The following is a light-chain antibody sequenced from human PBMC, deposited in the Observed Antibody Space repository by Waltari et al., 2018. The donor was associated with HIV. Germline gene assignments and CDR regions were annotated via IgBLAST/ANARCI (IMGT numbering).Light chain of an antibody. Sequence: QSVLTQPPSVSGAPGQRVTISCTGTSSNIGAGFDVHWYQQLPGTVPKVLIYNNTYRPSGVPDRFSGSKSATSASLAITGLQAEDEANYYCQSYDISLSGWVFGGGTKLTVL. V-gene: IGLV1-40*01. CDR3: QSYDISLSGWV. CDR2: NNT. CDR1: SSNIGAGFD. J-gene: IGLJ2*01.